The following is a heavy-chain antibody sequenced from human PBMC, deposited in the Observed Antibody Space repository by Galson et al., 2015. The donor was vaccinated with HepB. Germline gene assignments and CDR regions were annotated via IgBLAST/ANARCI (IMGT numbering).Heavy chain of an antibody. CDR3: AKDLSLLVLGKDS. J-gene: IGHJ4*02. Sequence: SLRLSCAASGFTFSNHGMHWVRQAPGKGLEWVAIISYDGNNKYYGDSVKGRFTISRDNSNNTLYLQMNSLRAEDTAVYYCAKDLSLLVLGKDSWGQGTLVTVSS. V-gene: IGHV3-30*18. CDR2: ISYDGNNK. D-gene: IGHD3-3*02. CDR1: GFTFSNHG.